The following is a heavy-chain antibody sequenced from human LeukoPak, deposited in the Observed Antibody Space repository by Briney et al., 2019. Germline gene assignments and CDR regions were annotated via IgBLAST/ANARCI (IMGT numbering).Heavy chain of an antibody. Sequence: GGSLRLSCAASGFTFSSYAMSWVRQAPGKGLEWVSAISGSGGSTYYADSVKGRFTISRDNSRNTLYLQMNSLRTEDTAVYYCTNALYFDFLLYSADYWGQGTLVTVSS. D-gene: IGHD3-9*01. CDR3: TNALYFDFLLYSADY. CDR2: ISGSGGST. J-gene: IGHJ4*02. V-gene: IGHV3-23*01. CDR1: GFTFSSYA.